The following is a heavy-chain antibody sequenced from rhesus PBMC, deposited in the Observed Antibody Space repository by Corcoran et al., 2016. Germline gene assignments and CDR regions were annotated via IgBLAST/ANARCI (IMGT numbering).Heavy chain of an antibody. CDR3: ARASVFYSGNYYFDY. D-gene: IGHD3-16*01. J-gene: IGHJ4*01. Sequence: QVQLLESGPGLVKPSETLSLTCALSGGSISSNYWTWTRPPPGKGRERIGYIHGGTGSTYYSPSLKSRVTMSADTSKNQFSLKLSSVTVADTAVYYCARASVFYSGNYYFDYWGQGVLVTVSS. CDR2: IHGGTGST. CDR1: GGSISSNY. V-gene: IGHV4-160*01.